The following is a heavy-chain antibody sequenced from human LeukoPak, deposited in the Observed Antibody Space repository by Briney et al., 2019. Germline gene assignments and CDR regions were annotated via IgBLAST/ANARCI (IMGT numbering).Heavy chain of an antibody. CDR1: GFTFSSYN. V-gene: IGHV3-21*01. J-gene: IGHJ4*02. CDR3: ARLYDGSAYHADHFDY. Sequence: PGGSLRLSCAASGFTFSSYNMNWVRQAPGKGLEWVSFISSSSTYIYYADSVKGRFTISRDNAKNSLYLQMNSLRAEDTAVYYCARLYDGSAYHADHFDYWGQGTLVIVSS. CDR2: ISSSSTYI. D-gene: IGHD3-22*01.